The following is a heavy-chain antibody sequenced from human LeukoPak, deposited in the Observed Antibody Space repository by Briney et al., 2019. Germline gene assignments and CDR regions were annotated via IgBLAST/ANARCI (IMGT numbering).Heavy chain of an antibody. CDR3: ARWVTSSYNWNYGEGTYHYFDY. Sequence: SETLSLTCTVSGGSISSYYWSWIRQPPGKGLEWIGYIYYSGSTNYNPSLKSRVTISVDTSKNQFSLKLSSVTAADTAVYYCARWVTSSYNWNYGEGTYHYFDYWGQGTLVTVSS. CDR1: GGSISSYY. V-gene: IGHV4-59*12. D-gene: IGHD1-7*01. CDR2: IYYSGST. J-gene: IGHJ4*02.